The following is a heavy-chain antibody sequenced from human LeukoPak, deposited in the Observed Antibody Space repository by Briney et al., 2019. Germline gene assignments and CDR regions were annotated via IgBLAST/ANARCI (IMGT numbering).Heavy chain of an antibody. CDR3: ARLRYNWNYTDAFDT. V-gene: IGHV3-23*01. Sequence: QPGGSLRLSCAASGFTFSSYAMSWVRQAPGKGLEWVSAISGSGGSTYYADSVKGRFTISRDNSKNTLYLQMNSLRAEDTAVYYCARLRYNWNYTDAFDTWGQGTMVTVSS. CDR2: ISGSGGST. J-gene: IGHJ3*02. CDR1: GFTFSSYA. D-gene: IGHD1-7*01.